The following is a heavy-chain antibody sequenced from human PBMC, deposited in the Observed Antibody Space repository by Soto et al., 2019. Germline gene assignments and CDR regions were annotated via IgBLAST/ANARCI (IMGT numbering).Heavy chain of an antibody. CDR2: IYYSGST. CDR1: GGSISSGGYY. Sequence: QVQLQESGPGLVKPSQTLSLTCTVSGGSISSGGYYWSWIRQHPGKGLEWIGYIYYSGSTYYNPSPXSXITISVDTSKKQFSLKLSSVTAADTAVYYCARGGSSSPYFDDWGQGTLVTVSS. D-gene: IGHD6-13*01. V-gene: IGHV4-31*03. CDR3: ARGGSSSPYFDD. J-gene: IGHJ4*02.